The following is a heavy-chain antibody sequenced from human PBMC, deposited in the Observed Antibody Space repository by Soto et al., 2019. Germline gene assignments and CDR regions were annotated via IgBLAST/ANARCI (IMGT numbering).Heavy chain of an antibody. Sequence: QLQLQESGPGLVKPSETLSLTCTVSGGSISSSSYYWGWIRQPPGKGLEWIGSIYYSGSTYYNPSLKSRVTISVDTSKNQFSLKLSSVTAADTAVYYCARMGGGTETYYYDPGRKDYMDVWGKGTTVTVSS. D-gene: IGHD3-10*01. V-gene: IGHV4-39*01. J-gene: IGHJ6*03. CDR2: IYYSGST. CDR1: GGSISSSSYY. CDR3: ARMGGGTETYYYDPGRKDYMDV.